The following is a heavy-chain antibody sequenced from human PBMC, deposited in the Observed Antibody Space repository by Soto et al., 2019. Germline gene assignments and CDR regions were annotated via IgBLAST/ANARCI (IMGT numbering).Heavy chain of an antibody. V-gene: IGHV4-59*01. CDR3: ASGGNWFDP. Sequence: SETLSLTCNVSGGPISNYYWTWVRQSPEKGLEWIGYMYYNGNINYNPSLKSRVTISIDTSKNQFSLTLKSVTAADTAVYYCASGGNWFDPWGQGVLVTVSS. CDR2: MYYNGNI. CDR1: GGPISNYY. J-gene: IGHJ5*02. D-gene: IGHD3-16*01.